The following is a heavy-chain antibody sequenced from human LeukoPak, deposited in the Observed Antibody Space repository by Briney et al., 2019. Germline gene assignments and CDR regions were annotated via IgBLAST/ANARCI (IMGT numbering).Heavy chain of an antibody. CDR2: INPNSGGT. Sequence: ASVKVSCKASGYTFTGYYMHWVRQAPGQGLEWMGWINPNSGGTNYAQKFQGWVTMTRDMSISTAYMELSRLRSDDTAVYYCARPGAVAGELDYWGQGTLVTVSS. CDR3: ARPGAVAGELDY. V-gene: IGHV1-2*04. D-gene: IGHD6-19*01. CDR1: GYTFTGYY. J-gene: IGHJ4*02.